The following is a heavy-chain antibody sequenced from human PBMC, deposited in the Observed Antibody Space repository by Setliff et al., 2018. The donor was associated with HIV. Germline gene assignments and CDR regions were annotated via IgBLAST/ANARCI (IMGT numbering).Heavy chain of an antibody. CDR1: GDSSSNDY. CDR3: AREYYRSGGYYSGWKYYYMDV. V-gene: IGHV4-4*08. D-gene: IGHD2-15*01. Sequence: SETLSLTCTVSGDSSSNDYWTWVRQPPGKGLEWIGNIHTSGTTKYNPSLNSRVTISVDMSKSQFSLRLSSVAAADTAMYYCAREYYRSGGYYSGWKYYYMDVWGKGTTVTVSS. J-gene: IGHJ6*03. CDR2: IHTSGTT.